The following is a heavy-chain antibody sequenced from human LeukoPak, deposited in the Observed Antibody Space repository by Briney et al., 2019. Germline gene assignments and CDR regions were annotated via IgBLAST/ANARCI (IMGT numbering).Heavy chain of an antibody. J-gene: IGHJ4*02. Sequence: MTGGSLRLSCAASGFSFSNYSINWVRQAPGKGLEWVSSISGSSSSMDYADSVKGRFTVSRDNARNSVSLQMKSPRADDSAVYYCARDVALRSLDYWGRGTLVTVSS. CDR3: ARDVALRSLDY. V-gene: IGHV3-21*06. CDR1: GFSFSNYS. D-gene: IGHD3-10*01. CDR2: ISGSSSSM.